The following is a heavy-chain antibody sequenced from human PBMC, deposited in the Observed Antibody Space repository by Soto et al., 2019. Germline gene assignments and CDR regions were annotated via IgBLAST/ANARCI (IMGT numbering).Heavy chain of an antibody. CDR2: ISYDGSNK. Sequence: QVQLLESGGGVVQPGRSLRLSCAASGFTFSSYAMHWVRQAPGKGLEWVAVISYDGSNKYYADSVKGRLTISRDNSKNTLYLQMNSLRAEATAVYYYARDRNYYFDYWGQGTLVNVSS. CDR1: GFTFSSYA. J-gene: IGHJ4*02. CDR3: ARDRNYYFDY. V-gene: IGHV3-30-3*01.